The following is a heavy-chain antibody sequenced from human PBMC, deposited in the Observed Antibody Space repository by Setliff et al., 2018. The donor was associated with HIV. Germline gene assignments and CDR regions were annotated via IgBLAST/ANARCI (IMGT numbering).Heavy chain of an antibody. CDR2: INHSEST. D-gene: IGHD3-10*01. CDR3: ARGGGITWRSYSFDY. V-gene: IGHV4-34*01. Sequence: SETLSLTCAVYGESFSDYYWSWIRQPPGKGLEWSGEINHSESTNYNPSLKSRVTVSVDTSKKQFSLRLSSVSAAGTALSYCARGGGITWRSYSFDYWGHGTLVTVSS. CDR1: GESFSDYY. J-gene: IGHJ4*01.